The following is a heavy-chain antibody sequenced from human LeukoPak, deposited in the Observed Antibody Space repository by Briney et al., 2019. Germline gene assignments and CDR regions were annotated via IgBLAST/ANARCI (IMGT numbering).Heavy chain of an antibody. CDR2: IYYSGST. V-gene: IGHV4-39*01. CDR1: SGSISSSSYY. D-gene: IGHD4-17*01. CDR3: ARQRLRYQWNWFDP. Sequence: PSETLSLTCIASSGSISSSSYYWGWIRQPPGKGLEWIGSIYYSGSTFYNPSLRSRITISVDTSKNQFSLKLSPVTAADTAVYYCARQRLRYQWNWFDPWGQGTLVTVSS. J-gene: IGHJ5*02.